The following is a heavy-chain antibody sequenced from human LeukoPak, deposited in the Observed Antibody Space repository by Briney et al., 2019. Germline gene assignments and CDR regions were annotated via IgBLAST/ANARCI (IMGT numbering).Heavy chain of an antibody. CDR1: GFTFSSYW. D-gene: IGHD5-12*01. J-gene: IGHJ4*02. CDR2: INGDGSDI. CDR3: ARVYHYAAY. Sequence: GGSLRLSCAASGFTFSSYWMHWVRQAPGKGLVWVSRINGDGSDIGYADSVKGRFTISRDNAKNTLYLQMNSLRVEDTGIYFCARVYHYAAYRGQGTLVTVSS. V-gene: IGHV3-74*01.